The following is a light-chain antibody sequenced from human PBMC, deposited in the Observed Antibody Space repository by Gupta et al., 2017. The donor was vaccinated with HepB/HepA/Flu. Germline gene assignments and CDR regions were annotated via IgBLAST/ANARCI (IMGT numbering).Light chain of an antibody. CDR2: EVS. CDR3: CSYAGSSTVV. J-gene: IGLJ2*01. CDR1: SREVGSYNL. Sequence: QSALTQPAAVSGSRGQSPTISCNGTSREVGSYNLVSWYQQHPGKAPKLMIYEVSKRPSGVSNRFSGSKSGNTASLTIFGRQAEDEAAYYCCSYAGSSTVVFGGGTKLTVL. V-gene: IGLV2-23*02.